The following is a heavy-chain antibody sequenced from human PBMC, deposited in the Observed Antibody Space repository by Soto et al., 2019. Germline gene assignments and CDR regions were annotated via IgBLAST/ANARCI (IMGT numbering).Heavy chain of an antibody. D-gene: IGHD3-3*01. J-gene: IGHJ5*02. Sequence: ASVKVSCKASGYTFTSYDINWVRQATGQGLERMGWMNPNSGNTGYAQKFQGRVTMTRNTSISTAYMELSSLRSEDTAVYYCAILSEDFPWFDPWGQGTLVTVSS. CDR1: GYTFTSYD. CDR3: AILSEDFPWFDP. CDR2: MNPNSGNT. V-gene: IGHV1-8*01.